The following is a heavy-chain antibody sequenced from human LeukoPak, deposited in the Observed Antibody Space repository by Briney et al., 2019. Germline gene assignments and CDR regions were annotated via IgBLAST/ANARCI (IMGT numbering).Heavy chain of an antibody. J-gene: IGHJ3*02. V-gene: IGHV3-11*04. CDR3: ARGCSSTSCYSGAFDI. Sequence: PGGSLRLSCAASGFTFSDYYMSWIRQAPGKGLEWVSYISSSGSTIYYADSVKGRFTISRGNAKNSLYLQMNSLRAEDTAVYYCARGCSSTSCYSGAFDIWGQGTMVTVSS. CDR1: GFTFSDYY. CDR2: ISSSGSTI. D-gene: IGHD2-2*01.